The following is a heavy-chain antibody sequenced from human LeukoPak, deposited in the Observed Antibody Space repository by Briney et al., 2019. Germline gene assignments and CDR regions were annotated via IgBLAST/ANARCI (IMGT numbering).Heavy chain of an antibody. CDR1: GGSISSYY. D-gene: IGHD3-22*01. CDR2: IYYSGST. J-gene: IGHJ4*02. V-gene: IGHV4-59*01. Sequence: PSETLSLTCTVSGGSISSYYWSWIRQPPGKGLEWIGYIYYSGSTNYNPSLKSRVTISVDTSKNQFSLKLSSVTAADTAVYYCAREEAVVNYFDYWGQGTLVTVSS. CDR3: AREEAVVNYFDY.